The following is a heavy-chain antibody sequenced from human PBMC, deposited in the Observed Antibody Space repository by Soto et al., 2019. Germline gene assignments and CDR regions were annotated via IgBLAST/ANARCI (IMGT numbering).Heavy chain of an antibody. D-gene: IGHD3-10*01. CDR1: GFTFDDYA. Sequence: ESGGGLVQPGRSLRLSCAASGFTFDDYAMHWVRQAPGKGLEWVSGISWNSGSIGYADSVKGRFTISRDNAKNSLYLQMNSLRAEDTALYYCAKDSWFGEFLYGMDVWGQGTTVTVSS. CDR3: AKDSWFGEFLYGMDV. V-gene: IGHV3-9*01. CDR2: ISWNSGSI. J-gene: IGHJ6*02.